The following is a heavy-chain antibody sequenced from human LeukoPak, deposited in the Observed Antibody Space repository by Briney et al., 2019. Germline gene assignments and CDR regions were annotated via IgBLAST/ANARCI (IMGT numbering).Heavy chain of an antibody. CDR3: VRQEARGGNSLGY. V-gene: IGHV1-18*01. D-gene: IGHD3-10*01. CDR1: LDSRTDSV. Sequence: ASVKVSCKASLDSRTDSVLYTGRQAPGQGLEWLGWISAYNGNRNHAQKFQDRVTMTTDTSTSTPYMELRSLRSEDTAVYYCVRQEARGGNSLGYWGQGTLVTVSS. J-gene: IGHJ4*02. CDR2: ISAYNGNR.